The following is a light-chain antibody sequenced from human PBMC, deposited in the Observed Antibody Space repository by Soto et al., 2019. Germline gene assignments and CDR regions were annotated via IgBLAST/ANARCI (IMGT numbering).Light chain of an antibody. Sequence: SYELTQPPSVSVAPGQTARITCGGNNIGSESVHWYQQKPGQAPMVVVYDDSDRPSGIPERFSGSNSGNTATLTISRVEGGDEADYYCQVWDRSSDVVFGGGTKLTVL. CDR2: DDS. CDR3: QVWDRSSDVV. CDR1: NIGSES. J-gene: IGLJ2*01. V-gene: IGLV3-21*02.